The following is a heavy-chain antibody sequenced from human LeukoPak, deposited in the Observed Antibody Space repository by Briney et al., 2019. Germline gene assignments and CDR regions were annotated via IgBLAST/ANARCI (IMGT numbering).Heavy chain of an antibody. Sequence: GGSLRLSWAASGXTFSSFWVTWVRQAPGKGLEWVANIKQDGSEKYYLDSVKGRFTISRDNAKNSLYLQMNSLRAEDTAVYHCARGRTMDVWGQGTTVTVSS. CDR3: ARGRTMDV. V-gene: IGHV3-7*04. CDR2: IKQDGSEK. CDR1: GXTFSSFW. J-gene: IGHJ6*02.